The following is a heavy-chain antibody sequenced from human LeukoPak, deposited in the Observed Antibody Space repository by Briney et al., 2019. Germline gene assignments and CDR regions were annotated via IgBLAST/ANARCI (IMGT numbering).Heavy chain of an antibody. J-gene: IGHJ4*02. Sequence: ASVKVSCKASGYTFTDYFIHWVRQAPGHGLEWMGWIKPDTGDTSYAQKFQGRLTTARDTSIRTAYMELTRLRSDDTAIYFCAREQHCGSTSCPQDVWGQGTLATVSS. D-gene: IGHD2-2*01. CDR1: GYTFTDYF. V-gene: IGHV1-2*02. CDR2: IKPDTGDT. CDR3: AREQHCGSTSCPQDV.